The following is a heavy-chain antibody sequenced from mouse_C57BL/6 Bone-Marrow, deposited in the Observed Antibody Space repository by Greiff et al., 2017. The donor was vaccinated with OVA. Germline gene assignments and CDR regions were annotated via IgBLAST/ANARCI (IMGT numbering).Heavy chain of an antibody. V-gene: IGHV5-15*01. CDR3: ARGYSNYVDYAMDY. CDR2: ISNLEYSI. J-gene: IGHJ4*01. CDR1: GFTFSDYG. D-gene: IGHD2-5*01. Sequence: EVQRVESGGGLVQPGGSLKLSCAASGFTFSDYGMAWVRQAPRKGPEWVAFISNLEYSIYYADTVTGRFTISRENAKNTLYLEMSSLRSEDTAMYYCARGYSNYVDYAMDYWGQGTSVTVSS.